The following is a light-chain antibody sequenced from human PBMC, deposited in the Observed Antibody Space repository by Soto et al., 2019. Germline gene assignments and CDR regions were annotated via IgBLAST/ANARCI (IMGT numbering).Light chain of an antibody. Sequence: QSAVTQPASVSGSPGQSITISCTGSNDDIGDYNYVSWYQQHPGKAPKLMIYDVTNRPSGVSDRFSGSKSGNTASLTISGLQAEHESDYYCSSYRSGATPYVIFGGGTKLTVL. CDR1: NDDIGDYNY. J-gene: IGLJ2*01. CDR3: SSYRSGATPYVI. V-gene: IGLV2-14*03. CDR2: DVT.